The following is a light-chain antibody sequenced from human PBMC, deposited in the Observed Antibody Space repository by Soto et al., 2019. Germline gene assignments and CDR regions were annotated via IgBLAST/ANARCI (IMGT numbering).Light chain of an antibody. J-gene: IGLJ1*01. CDR2: DVS. CDR3: CSYAGSPRYV. CDR1: SSDVGGYNY. Sequence: QSALTQPRSVSGSPGQSVTISCTGTSSDVGGYNYESWYQQHPGKAPKVMIYDVSERPSGVPDRFSGSKSGNTASLTISGLQAEDEADYYCCSYAGSPRYVFGSGTPLTVL. V-gene: IGLV2-11*01.